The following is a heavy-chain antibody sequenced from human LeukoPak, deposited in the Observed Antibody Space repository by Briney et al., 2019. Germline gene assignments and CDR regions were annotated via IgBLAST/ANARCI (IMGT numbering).Heavy chain of an antibody. V-gene: IGHV3-33*01. CDR2: IWYDGSNK. J-gene: IGHJ3*02. CDR3: ARDPIVVVAARGDAFDI. CDR1: GFTFSSYG. D-gene: IGHD2-15*01. Sequence: GGSLRLSCAASGFTFSSYGMHWVRQAPGKGLEWVAVIWYDGSNKYYADSVKGRFTIPRDNSKNTLYLQMNSLRAEDTAVYYCARDPIVVVAARGDAFDIWGQGTMVTVSS.